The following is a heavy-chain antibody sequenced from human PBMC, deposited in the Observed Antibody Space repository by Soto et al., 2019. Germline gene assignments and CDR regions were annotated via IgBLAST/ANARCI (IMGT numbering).Heavy chain of an antibody. D-gene: IGHD1-1*01. CDR1: GGSISSGGTGSY. CDR2: IYYTGNT. V-gene: IGHV4-31*03. CDR3: ASGHDAYKVRY. Sequence: QVQLQESGPGLVKPSQTLSLTCTVSGGSISSGGTGSYWTWIRQLPGKGLEWIGYIYYTGNTYYNPYLKSRPTISIDTSANQFSLKLTSVTAADTAVYFCASGHDAYKVRYWGQGTLVTVSS. J-gene: IGHJ4*02.